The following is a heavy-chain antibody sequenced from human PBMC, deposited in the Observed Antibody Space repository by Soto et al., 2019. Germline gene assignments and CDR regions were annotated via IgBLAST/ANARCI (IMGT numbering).Heavy chain of an antibody. CDR3: ARVAGAKFDF. CDR2: IYHSGYT. CDR1: GGSINTYY. V-gene: IGHV4-4*07. Sequence: PSETLSLTCTVSGGSINTYYWSWIRQPAGKGLEWIGRIYHSGYTNPNSSLKSRLTMSVDTSKNQFFLRLSSVTAADTAVYYCARVAGAKFDFWRQGILVTVSS. D-gene: IGHD6-19*01. J-gene: IGHJ4*02.